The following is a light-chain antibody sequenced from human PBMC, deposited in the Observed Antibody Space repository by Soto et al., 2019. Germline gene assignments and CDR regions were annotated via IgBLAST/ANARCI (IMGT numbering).Light chain of an antibody. CDR1: SGSIASNY. Sequence: NFMLTQPHSVSASPGKTVTISCTDSSGSIASNYVQWYQQRPGSAPTTVIYEDNQRPSGVPDRFSGSIDSSSNSASLTISGLRTEDEADYYCQSYDRNTHVIFGGGTKLTVL. CDR2: EDN. J-gene: IGLJ2*01. V-gene: IGLV6-57*02. CDR3: QSYDRNTHVI.